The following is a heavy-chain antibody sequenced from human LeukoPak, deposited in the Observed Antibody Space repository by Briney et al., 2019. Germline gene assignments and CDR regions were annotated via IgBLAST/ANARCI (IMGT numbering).Heavy chain of an antibody. CDR3: ARGYYYDSSGYYYEHWFDP. D-gene: IGHD3-22*01. Sequence: PSETLSLTCTVSGGSISSGGYYWSWIRQHPGKGLEWIGYIYYSGSTYYNPSLKSRVTISVDTSKSQFSLKLSSVTAADTAVYYCARGYYYDSSGYYYEHWFDPWGQGTLVTVSS. CDR2: IYYSGST. CDR1: GGSISSGGYY. J-gene: IGHJ5*02. V-gene: IGHV4-30-4*08.